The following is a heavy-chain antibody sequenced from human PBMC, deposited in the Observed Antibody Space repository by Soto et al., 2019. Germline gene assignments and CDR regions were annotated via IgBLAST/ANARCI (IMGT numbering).Heavy chain of an antibody. J-gene: IGHJ4*02. D-gene: IGHD4-17*01. CDR3: AHAGDYDLLTFDH. CDR2: IYWDDDK. CDR1: GFSLSTYHMG. V-gene: IGHV2-5*02. Sequence: QITLKESSPTLVRPAQTLTLTCDFSGFSLSTYHMGVAWIRQPPGKALEWLALIYWDDDKRYSPSLKDRLAIPKDTSSNQVVLTITNMDPGDTATYFCAHAGDYDLLTFDHWGPGTLVTVSS.